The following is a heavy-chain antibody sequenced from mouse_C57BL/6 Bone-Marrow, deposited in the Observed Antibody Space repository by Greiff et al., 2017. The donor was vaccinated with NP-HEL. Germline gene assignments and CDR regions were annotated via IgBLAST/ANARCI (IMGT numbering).Heavy chain of an antibody. V-gene: IGHV3-6*01. J-gene: IGHJ3*01. CDR3: ARDPGSSYGAWFAY. CDR1: GYSITSGYY. CDR2: ISYDGSN. D-gene: IGHD1-1*01. Sequence: EVQLQESGPGLVKPSQSLSLTCSVTGYSITSGYYWNWIRQFPGNKLEWMGYISYDGSNNYNPSLKNRISITRDTSKNQFFLKLNSVTTEDTATYYCARDPGSSYGAWFAYWGQGTLVTVSA.